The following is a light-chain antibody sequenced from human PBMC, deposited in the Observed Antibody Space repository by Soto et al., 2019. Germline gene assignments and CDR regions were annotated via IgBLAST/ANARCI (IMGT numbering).Light chain of an antibody. CDR2: EVS. J-gene: IGLJ3*02. V-gene: IGLV2-14*01. Sequence: ALTQPASVSGSPGQSITISCTGTSSDVGAYNYVSWYQQHPGKAPKLMIYEVSYRPSGVSDRFSGSRSGNTASLTISGLQAEDESDYYCSSYTSSTTWVFGGGTKVTVL. CDR3: SSYTSSTTWV. CDR1: SSDVGAYNY.